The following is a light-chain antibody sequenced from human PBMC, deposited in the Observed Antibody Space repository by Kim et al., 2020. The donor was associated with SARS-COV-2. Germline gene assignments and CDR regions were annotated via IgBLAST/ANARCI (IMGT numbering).Light chain of an antibody. J-gene: IGLJ3*02. CDR2: DTD. CDR3: LLFYSGDWV. V-gene: IGLV7-46*01. Sequence: PGGTVTLTCCSTIGAVTSGHYPYWLQQRPGQVPRTLIYDTDNRHSWTPARFSGFVLGDKAALTLSGAQPEDEADYYCLLFYSGDWVLGGGTQLTVL. CDR1: IGAVTSGHY.